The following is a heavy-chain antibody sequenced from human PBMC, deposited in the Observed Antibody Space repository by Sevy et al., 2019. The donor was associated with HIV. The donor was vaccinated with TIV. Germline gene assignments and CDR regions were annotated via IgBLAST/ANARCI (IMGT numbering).Heavy chain of an antibody. CDR1: GFTFSKYS. V-gene: IGHV3-23*01. CDR2: LSFGCGEI. J-gene: IGHJ4*02. Sequence: GGSLRLSCAASGFTFSKYSISWVRQPPGKGLEWVSTLSFGCGEINHADSVKGRFTISRDNSKNSLYLQMNNLRAEDTAVYYCAREGCTKPHDYWGQRTMVTVSS. D-gene: IGHD2-8*01. CDR3: AREGCTKPHDY.